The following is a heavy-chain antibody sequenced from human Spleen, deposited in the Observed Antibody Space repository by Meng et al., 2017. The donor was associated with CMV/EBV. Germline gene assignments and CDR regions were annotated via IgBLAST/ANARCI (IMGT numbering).Heavy chain of an antibody. V-gene: IGHV1-2*02. D-gene: IGHD1-26*01. CDR2: INPYSGDT. CDR3: AKGVGATLRFDY. Sequence: ASVKVSCKASGYSFTDYYIHWVRLAPGQGLEWMGRINPYSGDTHFAQNFQGRVTMTRDTSISTAYMELTSLKSDDTAIYYCAKGVGATLRFDYWGQGTLVTVSS. J-gene: IGHJ4*02. CDR1: GYSFTDYY.